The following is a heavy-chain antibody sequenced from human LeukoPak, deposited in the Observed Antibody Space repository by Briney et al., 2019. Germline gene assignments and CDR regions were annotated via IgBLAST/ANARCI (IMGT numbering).Heavy chain of an antibody. CDR3: ASGSGHYYN. V-gene: IGHV4-59*08. CDR2: IYYSGSP. CDR1: GGSISGYY. J-gene: IGHJ4*02. Sequence: PSETLSLTCTVSGGSISGYYWSWIRQPPGKGLEWIGYIYYSGSPYYNPSLKSRVTISVDTSENQFSLKLSSVTAADTAVYYCASGSGHYYNWGQGILVTVSS. D-gene: IGHD3-22*01.